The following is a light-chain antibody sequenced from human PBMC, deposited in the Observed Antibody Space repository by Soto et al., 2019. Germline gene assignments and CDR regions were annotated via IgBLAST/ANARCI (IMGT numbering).Light chain of an antibody. V-gene: IGKV3-15*01. CDR3: QQYTKWPPLT. Sequence: EIVMTQSPATLSVSPGETATLSCRASQSVAFHLAWYQQKPGQGPRLLIYGAFTMATGIPARFSGSGSGTAFTLTISSLQSEDFAVYYCQQYTKWPPLTFGGGTKVEIK. CDR1: QSVAFH. CDR2: GAF. J-gene: IGKJ4*01.